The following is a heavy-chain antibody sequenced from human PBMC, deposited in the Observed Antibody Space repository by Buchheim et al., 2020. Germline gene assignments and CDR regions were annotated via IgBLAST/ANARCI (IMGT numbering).Heavy chain of an antibody. J-gene: IGHJ4*02. CDR2: IDGSGTTI. V-gene: IGHV3-11*01. D-gene: IGHD1-14*01. CDR1: GFTFSNHY. Sequence: QGQLVQSGGDLVKPGGSLRLSCAASGFTFSNHYMSWIRQAPGKGLEWVSSIDGSGTTIYYADSVRGRFIVSRDNAETLLFLQMNSLRAEDTAVYYCAADRNINWYFYWGQGTL. CDR3: AADRNINWYFY.